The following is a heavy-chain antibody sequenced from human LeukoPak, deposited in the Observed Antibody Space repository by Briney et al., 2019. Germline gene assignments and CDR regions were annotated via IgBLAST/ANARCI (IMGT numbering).Heavy chain of an antibody. J-gene: IGHJ4*02. Sequence: SETLSLTCTVSGDSTTSYYWSWIRQPAGKGLEWIGRIYDSGSTNYNPSLKSRLTMSVDTSKNQFSLKLNSVTAADTAVYFCARDWAGFGELDYWGRGTLVTVSS. CDR2: IYDSGST. D-gene: IGHD3-10*01. CDR1: GDSTTSYY. V-gene: IGHV4-4*07. CDR3: ARDWAGFGELDY.